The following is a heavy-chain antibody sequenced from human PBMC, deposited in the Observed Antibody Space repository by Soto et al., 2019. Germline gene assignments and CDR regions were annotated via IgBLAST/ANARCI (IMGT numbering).Heavy chain of an antibody. CDR1: GYTFTRYG. V-gene: IGHV1-18*01. Sequence: QVHLVQSGAEVKKPGASVKVSCKGSGYTFTRYGITWVRQAPGQGLEWMGWISAHNGNTDYAQKLQGRVTVTRDTSTSTAYMELRSLRSDDTAVYYCARGRYGDYWGQGARVTVSS. J-gene: IGHJ4*02. CDR2: ISAHNGNT. CDR3: ARGRYGDY. D-gene: IGHD1-1*01.